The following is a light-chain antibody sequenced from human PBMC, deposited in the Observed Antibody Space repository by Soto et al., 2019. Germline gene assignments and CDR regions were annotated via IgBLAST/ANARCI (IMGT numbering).Light chain of an antibody. Sequence: SYELTQPPSVSVAPGQTARITCGGTNIGSKSVHWYQQKPGQAPVLVVYDDSDRPSGIPERFSGSNSGNTATLTISRVEAGDEADYYCQVWDSSSDRPFGGGTKLTVL. CDR1: NIGSKS. CDR3: QVWDSSSDRP. CDR2: DDS. V-gene: IGLV3-21*02. J-gene: IGLJ3*02.